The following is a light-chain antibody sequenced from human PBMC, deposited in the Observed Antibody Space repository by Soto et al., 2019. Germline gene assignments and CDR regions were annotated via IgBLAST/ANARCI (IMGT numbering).Light chain of an antibody. CDR1: QDINRW. Sequence: DIPMTQSPSSVSASVGDRVTITCRASQDINRWLAWHQQKPGKAPNLLIFSASSLQTGVPSRFSGSGSGTDFTLTITNLQPEDVATYYCQQGHSFPLTFGPGTKVDLK. CDR2: SAS. CDR3: QQGHSFPLT. V-gene: IGKV1-12*01. J-gene: IGKJ3*01.